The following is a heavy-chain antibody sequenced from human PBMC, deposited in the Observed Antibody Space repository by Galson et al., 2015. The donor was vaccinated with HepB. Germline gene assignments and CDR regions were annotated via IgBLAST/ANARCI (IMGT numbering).Heavy chain of an antibody. V-gene: IGHV3-33*01. CDR3: ARDIYGSGSYFDY. CDR1: GFTFSSYG. J-gene: IGHJ4*02. D-gene: IGHD3-10*01. CDR2: IWYDGSKK. Sequence: SLRLSCAASGFTFSSYGMHWVRRAPGKGLEWVAVIWYDGSKKYYVDSVKGRFTISRDNSKNTLYLQMNSLRAEDTAVYYCARDIYGSGSYFDYWGQGTLVTVSS.